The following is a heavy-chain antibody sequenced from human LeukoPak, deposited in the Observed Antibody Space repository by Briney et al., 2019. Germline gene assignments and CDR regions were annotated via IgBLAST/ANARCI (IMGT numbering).Heavy chain of an antibody. CDR3: AKDIRQDGRNAFDI. J-gene: IGHJ3*02. Sequence: GRYLRLSCAASGFTFDDYAMHWVRQAPGKGLEWVSGISWNSGSIGYADSVKGRFTISRDNAKNSLYLQMNSLRAEDMALYYCAKDIRQDGRNAFDIWGQGTMVTVSS. CDR2: ISWNSGSI. CDR1: GFTFDDYA. V-gene: IGHV3-9*03.